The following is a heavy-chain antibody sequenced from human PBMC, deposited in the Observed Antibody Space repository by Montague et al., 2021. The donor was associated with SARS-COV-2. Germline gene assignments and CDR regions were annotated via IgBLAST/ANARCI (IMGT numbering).Heavy chain of an antibody. J-gene: IGHJ5*02. CDR3: ARPYSGSYLGWFDP. Sequence: SLRLSCAASGFTLSSYAMHWVRQAPGKGLEWVAVISYDGSNKYYADSVKGRFTISRDNSKNTLYLQMNSLRAEDTAVYYCARPYSGSYLGWFDPWGQGTLVTVSS. CDR2: ISYDGSNK. V-gene: IGHV3-30*04. D-gene: IGHD1-26*01. CDR1: GFTLSSYA.